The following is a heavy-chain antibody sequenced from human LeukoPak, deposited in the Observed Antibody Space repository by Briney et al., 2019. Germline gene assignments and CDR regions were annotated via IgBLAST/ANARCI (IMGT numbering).Heavy chain of an antibody. J-gene: IGHJ3*02. V-gene: IGHV4-59*12. CDR2: IFYSGST. D-gene: IGHD3-22*01. CDR3: AKSNGYGLIDI. CDR1: GGSISGYY. Sequence: SETLSLTCTASGGSISGYYWGWVRQPPGKALEWIGNIFYSGSTYYSPSLKSRVTISLDTSRNQFSLKLNSVTAADTAVYYCAKSNGYGLIDIWGQGTMVTVSS.